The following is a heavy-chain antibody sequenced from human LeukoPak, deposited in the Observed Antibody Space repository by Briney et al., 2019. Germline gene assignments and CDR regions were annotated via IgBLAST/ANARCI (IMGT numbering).Heavy chain of an antibody. J-gene: IGHJ3*02. CDR3: AKTYYDILTGYPVDAFDI. Sequence: GGSLRLSCAASGFTFSSYAMSWVRQAPGKGLEWVSGISWNSGSIGYADSVKGRFTISRDNAKNSLYLQMNSLRAEDTALYYCAKTYYDILTGYPVDAFDIWGQGTMVTVSS. D-gene: IGHD3-9*01. CDR2: ISWNSGSI. V-gene: IGHV3-9*01. CDR1: GFTFSSYA.